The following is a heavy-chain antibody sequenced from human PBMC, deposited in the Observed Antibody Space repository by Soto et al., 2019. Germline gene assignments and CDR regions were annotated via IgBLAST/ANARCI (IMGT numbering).Heavy chain of an antibody. CDR2: ISSSSSYI. J-gene: IGHJ4*02. Sequence: GSLRLSCAASGFTFSSYSMNWVRQAPGKGLEWVSSISSSSSYIYYADSVKGRFTISRDNAKNSLYLQMNSLRAEDTAVYYCARDRVLRGSFDYWGQGTMVTVSS. D-gene: IGHD1-26*01. CDR1: GFTFSSYS. CDR3: ARDRVLRGSFDY. V-gene: IGHV3-21*01.